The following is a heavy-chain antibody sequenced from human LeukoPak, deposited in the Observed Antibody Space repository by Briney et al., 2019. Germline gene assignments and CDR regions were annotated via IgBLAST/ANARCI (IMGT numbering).Heavy chain of an antibody. CDR3: ARGSYDSSDFEYFHH. D-gene: IGHD3-22*01. CDR2: INPNSGGT. CDR1: GYTFTGNY. J-gene: IGHJ1*01. Sequence: ASVKVSCKASGYTFTGNYMHWVRQAPGQGLEWMGWINPNSGGTNYAQKFQGRVTMTRDTSIGTAYMELNRLRSDDTAVYYCARGSYDSSDFEYFHHWGQGTLVTVPS. V-gene: IGHV1-2*02.